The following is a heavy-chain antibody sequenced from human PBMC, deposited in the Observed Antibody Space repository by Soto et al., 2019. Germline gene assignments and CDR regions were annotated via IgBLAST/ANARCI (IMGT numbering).Heavy chain of an antibody. J-gene: IGHJ4*02. V-gene: IGHV4-59*01. CDR3: ASTQQWLAFDY. Sequence: SVTLSLTWTVSGGSISSYCWSWIRQPPGKGLEWIGYIYYSGNTNYNPSLKSRVTISVDTSKNQFSLKLSSVTAADTAVYYCASTQQWLAFDYWGQGTLVTVSS. CDR2: IYYSGNT. D-gene: IGHD6-19*01. CDR1: GGSISSYC.